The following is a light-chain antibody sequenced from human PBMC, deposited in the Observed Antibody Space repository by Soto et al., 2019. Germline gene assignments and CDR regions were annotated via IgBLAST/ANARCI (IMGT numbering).Light chain of an antibody. CDR2: DVN. CDR1: SSDVGAYNY. V-gene: IGLV2-14*03. Sequence: QSVLTQPASVSGSPGQSITISCAGTSSDVGAYNYVSWYQHHPGKAPKLMIYDVNNRPSGDSNRFSGSKSGNTAFLTISGFQAEDEADYYCSSWTSGATYVFGSGTKVTVL. J-gene: IGLJ1*01. CDR3: SSWTSGATYV.